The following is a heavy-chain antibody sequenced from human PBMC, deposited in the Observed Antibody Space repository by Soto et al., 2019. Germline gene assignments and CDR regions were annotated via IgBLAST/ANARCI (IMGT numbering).Heavy chain of an antibody. Sequence: EVQLLESGGGLVQPGGSLRLSCAASGFTFSSYAMSWVRQAPGKGLEWVSAISGSGGSTYYADSVKGRFTISRDNSKNTLYLQMNSLRAEDTAVYYCAKWASYSIWFGVLSVAPIFDYWGQGTLVTVSS. V-gene: IGHV3-23*01. CDR3: AKWASYSIWFGVLSVAPIFDY. D-gene: IGHD3-10*01. CDR1: GFTFSSYA. CDR2: ISGSGGST. J-gene: IGHJ4*02.